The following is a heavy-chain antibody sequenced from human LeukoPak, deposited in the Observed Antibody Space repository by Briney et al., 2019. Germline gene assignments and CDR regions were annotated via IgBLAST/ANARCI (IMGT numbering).Heavy chain of an antibody. V-gene: IGHV4-59*06. CDR3: ARDYYGSGSPGSFDY. J-gene: IGHJ4*02. CDR1: GGSISSHY. D-gene: IGHD3-10*01. Sequence: PSETLSLTCTVSGGSISSHYWSWIRQHPGKGLEWIGYIYYSGSTYYNPSLKSRVTISVDTSKNQFSLKLSSVTAADTAVYYCARDYYGSGSPGSFDYWGQGTLVTVSS. CDR2: IYYSGST.